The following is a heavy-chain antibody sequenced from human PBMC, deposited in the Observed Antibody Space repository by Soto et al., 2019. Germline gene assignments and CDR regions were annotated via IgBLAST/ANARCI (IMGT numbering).Heavy chain of an antibody. CDR2: FYPGDSKI. CDR1: GYSFTSFW. J-gene: IGHJ4*02. V-gene: IGHV5-51*01. D-gene: IGHD6-19*01. Sequence: EVQLVQSGAEVKKPGESLKISCKGSGYSFTSFWIGWLRQMSGRGLEWMGIFYPGDSKIRYSPSFQGEVTISADKSSSTAYLQWSSLKASDTAMYYCAAGSVASTTFDYWGQGTLVTVSS. CDR3: AAGSVASTTFDY.